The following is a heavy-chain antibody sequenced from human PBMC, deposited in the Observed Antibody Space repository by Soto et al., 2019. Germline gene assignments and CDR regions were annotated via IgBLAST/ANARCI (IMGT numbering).Heavy chain of an antibody. D-gene: IGHD6-13*01. CDR2: ISGSGGST. CDR1: GFTFSSYA. V-gene: IGHV3-23*01. J-gene: IGHJ5*02. Sequence: GGSLRLSCAASGFTFSSYAMSWVRQATGKGLEWVSAISGSGGSTYYADSVKGRFTISRDNSKNTLYLQMNSLRAEDTAVYYCANYSRSSGWFDPWGQGTLVTVSS. CDR3: ANYSRSSGWFDP.